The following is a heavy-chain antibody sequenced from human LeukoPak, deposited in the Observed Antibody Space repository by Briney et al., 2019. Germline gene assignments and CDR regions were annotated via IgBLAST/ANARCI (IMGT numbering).Heavy chain of an antibody. CDR1: GYTFTGYY. D-gene: IGHD5-24*01. CDR3: ARDLLQEDAFDI. CDR2: INPNSGGT. Sequence: ASVKVSCKASGYTFTGYYMHWVRQAPGLGLEWMGWINPNSGGTNYAQKFQGRVTMTRDTSISTAYMEPSRLRSDDTAVYYCARDLLQEDAFDIWGQGTMVTVSS. J-gene: IGHJ3*02. V-gene: IGHV1-2*02.